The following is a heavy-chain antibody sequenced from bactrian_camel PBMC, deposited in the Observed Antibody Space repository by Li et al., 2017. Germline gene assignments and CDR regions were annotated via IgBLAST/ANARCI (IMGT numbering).Heavy chain of an antibody. CDR1: GTPSPGYC. CDR2: FHSQGRTR. J-gene: IGHJ6*01. V-gene: IGHV3S6*01. CDR3: AAGPRISLNYGQCLPARRTSGFGY. Sequence: VQLVESGGGSVQPGGSLRLSCAISGTPSPGYCVGWFRQAPGQGREGIAGFHSQGRTRYTDAVKGRFTVSKDNAKNTLYLQMNSLKPEDTAMYYCAAGPRISLNYGQCLPARRTSGFGYWGQGTQVTVS. D-gene: IGHD3*01.